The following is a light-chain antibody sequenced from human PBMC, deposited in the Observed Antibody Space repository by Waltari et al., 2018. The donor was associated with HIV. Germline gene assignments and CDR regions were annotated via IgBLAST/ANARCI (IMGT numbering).Light chain of an antibody. V-gene: IGKV1-39*01. J-gene: IGKJ1*01. CDR1: QSINTY. Sequence: DIQMTQSPSSLSASVGDRVTITCRASQSINTYLNWYHQQPGKAPKLLIYAASNLQTGVPSRFSGSVSVTDFTLTINSLQPEDLGIYYCQQSYSTPGTFGQGTKVEIK. CDR2: AAS. CDR3: QQSYSTPGT.